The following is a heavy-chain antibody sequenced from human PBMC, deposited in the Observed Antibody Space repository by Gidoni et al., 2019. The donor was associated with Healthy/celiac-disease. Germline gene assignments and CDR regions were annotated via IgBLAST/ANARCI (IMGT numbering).Heavy chain of an antibody. CDR1: GDSISSGDYY. Sequence: QVQLQESGPGLVKPSQTLSLTCTVSGDSISSGDYYWSWIRQPPGQGLEWIGYIYYSGSTYYNPYLKSRVTISVDTSKNQFSLKLSSVTAADTAVYYCARVNLSGYYFDYYMDVWGKGTTVTVSS. CDR2: IYYSGST. CDR3: ARVNLSGYYFDYYMDV. D-gene: IGHD3-22*01. J-gene: IGHJ6*03. V-gene: IGHV4-30-4*01.